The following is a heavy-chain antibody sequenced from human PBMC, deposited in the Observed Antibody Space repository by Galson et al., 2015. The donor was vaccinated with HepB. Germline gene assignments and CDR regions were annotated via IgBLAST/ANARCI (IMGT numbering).Heavy chain of an antibody. V-gene: IGHV4-31*03. CDR3: ARGPPWSGSYSFDP. D-gene: IGHD1-26*01. Sequence: TLSLTCTVSGGSISSGGYYWSWIRQHPGKGLEWIGYIYYSGSTYYNPSLKSRVTISVDTSKNQFSLKLSSVTAADTAVYYCARGPPWSGSYSFDPWGQGTLVTVSS. J-gene: IGHJ5*02. CDR2: IYYSGST. CDR1: GGSISSGGYY.